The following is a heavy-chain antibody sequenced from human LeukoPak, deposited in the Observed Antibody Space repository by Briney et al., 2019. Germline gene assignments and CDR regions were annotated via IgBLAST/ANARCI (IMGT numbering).Heavy chain of an antibody. CDR3: ARDGGYRAIDY. J-gene: IGHJ4*02. CDR2: ISSSSSYI. D-gene: IGHD5-12*01. Sequence: GGSLRLSCAASRFTFSSYSMNWVRQAPGKGLEWVSSISSSSSYIYYADSVKGRFTISRDNAKNSLYLQMNSLRAGDTAVYYCARDGGYRAIDYWGQGTLVTVSS. CDR1: RFTFSSYS. V-gene: IGHV3-21*01.